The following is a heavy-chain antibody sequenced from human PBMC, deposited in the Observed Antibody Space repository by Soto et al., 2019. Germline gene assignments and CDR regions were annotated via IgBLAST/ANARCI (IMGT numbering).Heavy chain of an antibody. CDR3: ARSITIFGVARPSYYYYYYMDV. CDR1: GGSISSYY. J-gene: IGHJ6*03. V-gene: IGHV4-59*08. CDR2: IYYSGST. D-gene: IGHD3-3*01. Sequence: SETLSLACTVSGGSISSYYWSWIRQPPGKGLEWIGYIYYSGSTNYNPSLKSRVTISVDTSKNQFSLKLSSVTAADTAVYYCARSITIFGVARPSYYYYYYMDVWGKGTTVTVSS.